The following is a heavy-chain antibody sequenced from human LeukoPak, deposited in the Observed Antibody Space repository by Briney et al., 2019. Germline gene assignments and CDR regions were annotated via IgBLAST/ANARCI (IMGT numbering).Heavy chain of an antibody. D-gene: IGHD2/OR15-2a*01. CDR3: AGHHPRNTVDF. CDR1: GGSFSSYY. J-gene: IGHJ4*02. CDR2: ISDIGSI. V-gene: IGHV4-59*08. Sequence: PSETLSLTCAVYGGSFSSYYWSWIRQSPGKGLEWIAYISDIGSINYNPSLKSRVTISLDTSKNQFSLKLSSVTAADTAVYYCAGHHPRNTVDFWGQGTLVTVSS.